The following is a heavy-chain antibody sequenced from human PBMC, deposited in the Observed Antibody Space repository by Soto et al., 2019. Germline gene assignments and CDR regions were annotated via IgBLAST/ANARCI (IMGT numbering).Heavy chain of an antibody. Sequence: VRLQESGPGLVEPSETLSLTCSVSGDSINNYYCSWIRQPAGKGLEWIGRIYSSGSANYNPSLKTRGPMSVETSKNQVFLSVTSVTAADTAVYFCARGGTRSADLPTYWGQGIQVIVSS. V-gene: IGHV4-4*07. D-gene: IGHD1-1*01. CDR2: IYSSGSA. J-gene: IGHJ4*02. CDR1: GDSINNYY. CDR3: ARGGTRSADLPTY.